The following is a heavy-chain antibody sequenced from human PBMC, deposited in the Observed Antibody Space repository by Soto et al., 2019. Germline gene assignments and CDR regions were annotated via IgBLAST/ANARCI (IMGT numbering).Heavy chain of an antibody. V-gene: IGHV1-18*01. D-gene: IGHD3-10*01. CDR1: GYTFTSYG. CDR3: ARDLDGSGSYYTDY. J-gene: IGHJ4*02. Sequence: AASVKVSCKASGYTFTSYGISWVRQAPGQGLEWMGWISAYNGNTNYAQKLQGRVTMTTDTSTSTAYMELRSLRSDDTAVYYCARDLDGSGSYYTDYWGPGTLVTVSS. CDR2: ISAYNGNT.